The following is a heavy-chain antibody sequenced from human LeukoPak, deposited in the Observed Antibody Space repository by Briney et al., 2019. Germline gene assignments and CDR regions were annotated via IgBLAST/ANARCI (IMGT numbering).Heavy chain of an antibody. V-gene: IGHV3-23*01. CDR2: ISGSGGST. J-gene: IGHJ4*02. CDR3: AKDLPRYISGWYGVFDY. Sequence: GGSLRLSCAASGFTFSSYAMSWVRQAPGKGLEWVSAISGSGGSTYYADSVKGRFTISRDNSKNTLYLQMNSLRAEDTAVYYCAKDLPRYISGWYGVFDYWGQGTLVTVSS. D-gene: IGHD6-19*01. CDR1: GFTFSSYA.